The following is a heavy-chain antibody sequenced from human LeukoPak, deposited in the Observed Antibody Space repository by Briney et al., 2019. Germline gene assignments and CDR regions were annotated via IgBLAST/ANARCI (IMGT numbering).Heavy chain of an antibody. CDR2: IYHSGST. CDR3: ARGESIAARPIFDY. CDR1: GGSISSGGYY. Sequence: SQTLSLTCTVSGGSISSGGYYWSWIRQPPGKGLEWIGYIYHSGSTYYNPSLKSRVTISVDRSKNQFSLKLSSVTAADTAVYYCARGESIAARPIFDYWGQGTLVTVSS. D-gene: IGHD6-6*01. J-gene: IGHJ4*02. V-gene: IGHV4-30-2*01.